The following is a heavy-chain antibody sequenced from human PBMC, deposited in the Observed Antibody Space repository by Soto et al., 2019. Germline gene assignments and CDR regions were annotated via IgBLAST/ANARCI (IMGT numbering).Heavy chain of an antibody. CDR1: GFTFSSYS. CDR2: ISSSSSTI. Sequence: EVQLVESGGGLVQPGGSLRLSCAASGFTFSSYSMNWVRQAPGKGLEWVSYISSSSSTIYYADSVKGRFTISRDNAKNSLYLQMNSLRDEDTAVYYCATEHSSSWYSFDYWGQGTLVTVSS. D-gene: IGHD6-13*01. CDR3: ATEHSSSWYSFDY. J-gene: IGHJ4*02. V-gene: IGHV3-48*02.